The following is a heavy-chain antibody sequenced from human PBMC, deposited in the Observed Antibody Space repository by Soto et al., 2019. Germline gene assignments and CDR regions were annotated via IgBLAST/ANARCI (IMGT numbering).Heavy chain of an antibody. CDR1: GDSVSSNSAV. CDR3: ALKAGSFYRVDY. D-gene: IGHD2-15*01. Sequence: PSQTLSLTCAISGDSVSSNSAVWNWIRLSPSRGLEWLGRTYYRSKWYNEYAVSVKSRISINPDTSKNQFSLKLSSVTAADTAVYYCALKAGSFYRVDYWGQGTLVTVSS. V-gene: IGHV6-1*01. J-gene: IGHJ4*02. CDR2: TYYRSKWYN.